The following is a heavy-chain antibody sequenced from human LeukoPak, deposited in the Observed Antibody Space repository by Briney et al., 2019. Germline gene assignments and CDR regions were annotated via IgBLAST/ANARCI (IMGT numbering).Heavy chain of an antibody. CDR1: GFAFSSYS. J-gene: IGHJ5*02. CDR2: ISTSSSYI. Sequence: GGYLRLSCAASGFAFSSYSMNWVRQAPGKGLEWVSTISTSSSYIYYADSVKGRFTISRDNARNSLYLQMNSLRAEDTAVYYCASLYGSGSVSPKASWFDPWGQGTLVTVSS. CDR3: ASLYGSGSVSPKASWFDP. V-gene: IGHV3-21*01. D-gene: IGHD3-10*01.